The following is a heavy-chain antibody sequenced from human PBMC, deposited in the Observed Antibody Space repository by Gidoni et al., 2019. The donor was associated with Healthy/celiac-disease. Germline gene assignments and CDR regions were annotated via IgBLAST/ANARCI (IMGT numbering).Heavy chain of an antibody. Sequence: QVQLLQSGAEVKKPGASWKVSCKASGGHFSNYAISWVRQAPGQGLEWMGGIIPIFGTATYAQKFQGRVTITADESTSTAYMELSSRRSEYTAVYYCARVRRLRPDDYYYYYGMDVWGKGTTVTVSS. V-gene: IGHV1-69*01. J-gene: IGHJ6*04. D-gene: IGHD5-12*01. CDR3: ARVRRLRPDDYYYYYGMDV. CDR1: GGHFSNYA. CDR2: IIPIFGTA.